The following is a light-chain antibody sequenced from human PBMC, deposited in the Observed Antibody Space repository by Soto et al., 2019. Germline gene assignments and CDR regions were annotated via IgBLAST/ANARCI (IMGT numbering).Light chain of an antibody. V-gene: IGKV1-39*01. J-gene: IGKJ1*01. CDR3: QQSYSTARR. Sequence: DIQMPQSPSSLSASVGHRVTITCRASQSISSYLNWDQQKQGNAPNILIYAAASLQSGVPSRFSGSGSGTDFTFTISSLHPEDFATYYCQQSYSTARRFGQGTKVEIK. CDR2: AAA. CDR1: QSISSY.